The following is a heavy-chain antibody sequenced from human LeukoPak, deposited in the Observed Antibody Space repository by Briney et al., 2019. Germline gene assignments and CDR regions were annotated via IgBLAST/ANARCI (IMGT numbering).Heavy chain of an antibody. CDR1: GYRFTEYW. D-gene: IGHD5-12*01. Sequence: GESLKISCKGSGYRFTEYWIAWVRQMPGKGQEWMGIVYPSNSETRYSPSFQGQVTISADKSISTAYLQWSSLEASDTAMYFCARHRYSGSDTQGFDSWGQGTLVTVSS. V-gene: IGHV5-51*01. J-gene: IGHJ4*02. CDR2: VYPSNSET. CDR3: ARHRYSGSDTQGFDS.